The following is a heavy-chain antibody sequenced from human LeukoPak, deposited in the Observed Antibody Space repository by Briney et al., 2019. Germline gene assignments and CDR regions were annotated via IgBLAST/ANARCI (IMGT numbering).Heavy chain of an antibody. CDR1: GGSISSSY. D-gene: IGHD1-1*01. CDR3: ARVPSTSTGISWFDP. CDR2: VYPSGST. J-gene: IGHJ5*02. V-gene: IGHV4-4*07. Sequence: SETLSLTCTVSGGSISSSYWSWIRQPAVKGLEWIGRVYPSGSTYYNPSLKSRVTMSVDTSKNQFSLILSSVTAADTAVYYCARVPSTSTGISWFDPWGQGTLVTVSS.